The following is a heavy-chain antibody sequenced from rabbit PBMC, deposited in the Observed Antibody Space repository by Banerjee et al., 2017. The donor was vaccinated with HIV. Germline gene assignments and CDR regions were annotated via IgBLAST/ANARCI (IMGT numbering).Heavy chain of an antibody. CDR2: INTSSGNT. D-gene: IGHD1-1*01. CDR1: GFDFSNRYV. Sequence: QEQLVEYGGGLVQPGGSLKLSCKASGFDFSNRYVMCWVRQAPGKGLEWIACINTSSGNTVYASWAKGRFTISKTSSTTVTLQMTSLTAADTATYFCARDWAYGSTSGYFGLWGPGTLVTVS. CDR3: ARDWAYGSTSGYFGL. J-gene: IGHJ4*01. V-gene: IGHV1S45*01.